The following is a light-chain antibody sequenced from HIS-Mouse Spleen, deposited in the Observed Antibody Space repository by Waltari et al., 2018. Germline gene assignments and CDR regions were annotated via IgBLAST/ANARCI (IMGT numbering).Light chain of an antibody. CDR2: AAS. J-gene: IGKJ1*01. Sequence: DIQLTKSPSFLSASVEDTVTITCRASQGIRRYLAWYQQKPGKATKLLIYAASTLQSGVPSRFSGSGSGTEFTLTISSLQPEDFATYYCQQLNSYPPTFGQGTKVEIK. CDR3: QQLNSYPPT. CDR1: QGIRRY. V-gene: IGKV1-9*01.